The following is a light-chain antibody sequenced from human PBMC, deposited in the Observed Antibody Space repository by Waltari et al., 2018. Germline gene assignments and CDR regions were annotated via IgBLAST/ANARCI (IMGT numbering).Light chain of an antibody. CDR1: QSVSSRH. V-gene: IGKV3-20*01. Sequence: ELVLTQSPGTLSLSPGEGATLPCRASQSVSSRHLAWYRQKPGQAPSPLIYDASSRAAGVPDRFSGSASETDFTLTISRLEPEESAVYYCQQYGSSPLYTFGQGTKLEIK. J-gene: IGKJ2*01. CDR3: QQYGSSPLYT. CDR2: DAS.